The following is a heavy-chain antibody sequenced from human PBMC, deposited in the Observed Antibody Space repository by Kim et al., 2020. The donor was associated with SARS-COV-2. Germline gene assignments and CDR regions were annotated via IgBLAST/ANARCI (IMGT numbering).Heavy chain of an antibody. D-gene: IGHD6-13*01. Sequence: SVKVSCKASGGTFSSYAISWVRQAPGQGLEWMGGIIPIFGTANYAQKFQGRVTITADKSTSTAYMELSSLRSEDTAVYYCARDSDAAAGPPGWYYYYYYGMDVWGQGTTVTVSS. V-gene: IGHV1-69*06. J-gene: IGHJ6*02. CDR1: GGTFSSYA. CDR2: IIPIFGTA. CDR3: ARDSDAAAGPPGWYYYYYYGMDV.